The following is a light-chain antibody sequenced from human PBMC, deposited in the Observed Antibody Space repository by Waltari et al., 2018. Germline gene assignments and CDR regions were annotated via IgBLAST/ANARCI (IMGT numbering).Light chain of an antibody. CDR2: LAS. J-gene: IGKJ3*01. CDR3: QQYDDFPFT. V-gene: IGKV1D-16*01. CDR1: QDISSW. Sequence: DIQMTHSPSSLSASVGDRVTITCHASQDISSWLAWYQQIPGQAPKPLIYLASTLQSGVPSRFSGSGSGTDFTLTISSLQPEDFATYYCQQYDDFPFTFGPGTKLDIK.